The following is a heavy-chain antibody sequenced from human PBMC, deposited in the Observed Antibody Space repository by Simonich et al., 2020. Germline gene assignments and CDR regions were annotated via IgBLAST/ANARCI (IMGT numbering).Heavy chain of an antibody. CDR2: INYSGST. CDR1: GGSISSYY. Sequence: QVQLQESGPGLVKHSETLSLTCTVSGGSISSYYWSWIRQPPGKGLEWIWYINYSGSTNYNPALKSRVTISVDTSKNQFSLKLSSVTAADTAVYYCARLPDYWGQGTLVTVSS. CDR3: ARLPDY. V-gene: IGHV4-59*08. J-gene: IGHJ4*02.